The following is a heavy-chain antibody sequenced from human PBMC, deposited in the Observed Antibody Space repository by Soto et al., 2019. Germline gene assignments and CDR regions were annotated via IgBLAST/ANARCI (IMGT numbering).Heavy chain of an antibody. V-gene: IGHV4-34*01. CDR2: ITHSGST. Sequence: QVQLQQWGAGLLKPSETLSLTCAVYNGSFSGYYWSWVRQSPGKGLEWIGEITHSGSTNYSPSLRGRATISVDTSKNHFSLSLNSVTAEDTGVYYFARVSCSGISCYLTRRYNYYVMDVWGQGTTVTVSS. CDR1: NGSFSGYY. D-gene: IGHD2-15*01. J-gene: IGHJ6*02. CDR3: ARVSCSGISCYLTRRYNYYVMDV.